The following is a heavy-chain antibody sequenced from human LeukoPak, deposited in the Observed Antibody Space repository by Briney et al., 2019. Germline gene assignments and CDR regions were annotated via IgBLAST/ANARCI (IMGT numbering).Heavy chain of an antibody. D-gene: IGHD6-13*01. V-gene: IGHV3-23*01. J-gene: IGHJ5*01. CDR1: GFTFSSYA. Sequence: GGSLRLSCAASGFTFSSYAMSWVRQAPGKGLEWVSNITGGGSTTYYADSVEGRFTISRDNSKNTLYLKMNSLRAEDTALYYCARESPVAATGRSWFDSWGQGTLVTVSS. CDR2: ITGGGSTT. CDR3: ARESPVAATGRSWFDS.